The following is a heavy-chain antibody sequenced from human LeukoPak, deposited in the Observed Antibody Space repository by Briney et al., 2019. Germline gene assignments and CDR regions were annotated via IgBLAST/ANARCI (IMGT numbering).Heavy chain of an antibody. J-gene: IGHJ3*02. CDR2: ISGSGRT. V-gene: IGHV3-23*01. D-gene: IGHD6-19*01. Sequence: GGSLRLSCAASGCTSSTYAMSWVRQAPGKGLEWVSNISGSGRTYYADSVKGRFTISRDNFKNTLYLQMNSLRVEDTAIYYCAKFEAGSDAFDIWGQGTMVTVSS. CDR1: GCTSSTYA. CDR3: AKFEAGSDAFDI.